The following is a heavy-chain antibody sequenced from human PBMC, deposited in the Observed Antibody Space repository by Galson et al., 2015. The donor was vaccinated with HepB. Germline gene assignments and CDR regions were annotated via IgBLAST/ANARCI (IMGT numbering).Heavy chain of an antibody. Sequence: SVKVSCKASGYTFTSYYMHWVRQAPGQGLEWMGIINPSGGGTSYAQKFQGRVTMTRDTSTSTVYMELSSLRSEDTAVYYCARDRSQSITIFGAAPGSWDYWGQGTLVTVSS. CDR3: ARDRSQSITIFGAAPGSWDY. V-gene: IGHV1-46*01. D-gene: IGHD3-3*01. CDR2: INPSGGGT. J-gene: IGHJ4*02. CDR1: GYTFTSYY.